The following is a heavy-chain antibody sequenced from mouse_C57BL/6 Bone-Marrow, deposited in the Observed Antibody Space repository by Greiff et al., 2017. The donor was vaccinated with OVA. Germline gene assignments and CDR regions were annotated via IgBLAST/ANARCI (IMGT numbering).Heavy chain of an antibody. V-gene: IGHV14-4*01. CDR3: TPAPFDY. Sequence: EVQLKESGAELVRPGASVKLSCTASGFNIKDDYMHWVKQRPEQGLEWIGWIDPENGDTEYASKFQGKATITADTSSNTAYLQLSSLTSEDTAVYYCTPAPFDYWGQGTTLTVSS. CDR2: IDPENGDT. J-gene: IGHJ2*01. CDR1: GFNIKDDY.